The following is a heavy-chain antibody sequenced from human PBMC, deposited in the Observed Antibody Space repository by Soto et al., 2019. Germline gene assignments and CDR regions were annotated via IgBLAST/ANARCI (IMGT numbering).Heavy chain of an antibody. Sequence: VQLVQSGAEEMKPGASVKGSCKASGYTLTRYSIHWVRQAPGQRLEWMGWINAGNGNTKFSQKFQGRVTITKDTSASTAYMELRGLRSEDTAVYYCAILGTYYFDNSDNYFDFWGQGTLVTVSS. CDR2: INAGNGNT. D-gene: IGHD3-22*01. V-gene: IGHV1-3*05. J-gene: IGHJ4*02. CDR3: AILGTYYFDNSDNYFDF. CDR1: GYTLTRYS.